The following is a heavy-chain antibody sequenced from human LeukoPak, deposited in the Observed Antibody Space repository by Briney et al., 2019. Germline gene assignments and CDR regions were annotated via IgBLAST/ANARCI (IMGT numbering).Heavy chain of an antibody. CDR1: GGSFSGYY. CDR2: IYYSGST. D-gene: IGHD5-24*01. V-gene: IGHV4-59*01. Sequence: PSETLSLTCAVYGGSFSGYYWSWIRQPPGKGLEWIGYIYYSGSTNYNPSLKSRVTISLDTSKNQFSLKLTSVTAADTAVYYCARYIPPYGYNLYYFDYWGQGTLVTVSS. CDR3: ARYIPPYGYNLYYFDY. J-gene: IGHJ4*02.